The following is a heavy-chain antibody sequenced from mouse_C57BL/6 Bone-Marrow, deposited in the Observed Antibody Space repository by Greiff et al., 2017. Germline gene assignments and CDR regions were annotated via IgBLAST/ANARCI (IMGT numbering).Heavy chain of an antibody. CDR2: IYPRSGNT. Sequence: QVQLKQSGAELARPGASVKLSCKASGYTFTSYGISWVKQRTGQGLEWIGEIYPRSGNTYYNEKFKGKATLTADKSSSTAYMELRSLTCEDYEVSFCARTVVEEAWFAYWGQGTLVTVSA. V-gene: IGHV1-81*01. CDR1: GYTFTSYG. D-gene: IGHD1-1*01. CDR3: ARTVVEEAWFAY. J-gene: IGHJ3*01.